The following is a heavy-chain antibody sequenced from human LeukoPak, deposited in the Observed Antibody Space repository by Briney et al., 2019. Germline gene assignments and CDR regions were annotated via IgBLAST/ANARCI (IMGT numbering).Heavy chain of an antibody. Sequence: GGSLRLSCAASGFTFSSYAMSWVRQAPGKGLEWVSTISRSVGSTYYADSVRGRFIISRDNSKNTLYLQMNSLKTEDTAVYYCAREYDYGGNSGPVDYWGQGTLVTVSS. CDR3: AREYDYGGNSGPVDY. CDR2: ISRSVGST. J-gene: IGHJ4*02. V-gene: IGHV3-23*01. D-gene: IGHD4-23*01. CDR1: GFTFSSYA.